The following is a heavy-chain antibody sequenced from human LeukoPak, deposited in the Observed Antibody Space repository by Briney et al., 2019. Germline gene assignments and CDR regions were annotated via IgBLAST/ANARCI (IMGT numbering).Heavy chain of an antibody. J-gene: IGHJ4*02. Sequence: GGSLRLSCAASGLTFGTYAMHWVRQAPGKGPEWVTIISYDGSKKYYADSVRGRFTISRDNSKNTLYLQMNSLRLEDTALYYCAGGDPYRGYDYPGVWGQGTLVTVSS. D-gene: IGHD5-12*01. V-gene: IGHV3-30*04. CDR2: ISYDGSKK. CDR3: AGGDPYRGYDYPGV. CDR1: GLTFGTYA.